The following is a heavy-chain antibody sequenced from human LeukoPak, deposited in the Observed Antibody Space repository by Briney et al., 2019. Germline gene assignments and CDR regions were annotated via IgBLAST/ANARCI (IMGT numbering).Heavy chain of an antibody. D-gene: IGHD3-22*01. CDR3: AKDLTEYYDSSGSE. V-gene: IGHV3-30*18. CDR2: ISYDGSNK. Sequence: AGGSLRLSCAASGFTFRSYGMHWVRQAPGKGLEWVAAISYDGSNKYYGDSVKGRFTISRDNSKNTLYVEMNSLRAEDTSVYYCAKDLTEYYDSSGSEWGQGTLVIVSS. J-gene: IGHJ4*02. CDR1: GFTFRSYG.